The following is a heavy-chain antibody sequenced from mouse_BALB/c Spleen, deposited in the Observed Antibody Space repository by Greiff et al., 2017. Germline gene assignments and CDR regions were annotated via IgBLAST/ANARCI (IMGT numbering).Heavy chain of an antibody. J-gene: IGHJ4*01. V-gene: IGHV1S135*01. CDR1: GFNIKDTY. D-gene: IGHD2-4*01. Sequence: VHVKQSGAELVKPGASVKLSCTASGFNIKDTYMHWVKQSHGKSLEWIGYIDPYNGGTSYNQKFKGKATLTVDKSSSTAFMHLNSLTSEDSAVYYCARGGDYDVEDYAMDYWGQGTSVTVSS. CDR2: IDPYNGGT. CDR3: ARGGDYDVEDYAMDY.